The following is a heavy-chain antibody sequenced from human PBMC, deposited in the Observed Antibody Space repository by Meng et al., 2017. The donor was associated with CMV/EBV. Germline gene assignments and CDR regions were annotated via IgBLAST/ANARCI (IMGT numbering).Heavy chain of an antibody. Sequence: SGPTLVKPTQTLTLTCTFSGSSLSTSGVGVGWIRQPPGKALEWLALIYWNDDKRYSPSLKSRLTITKDTSKNQVVLTMTNMDPVDTATYYCAHQDQWLAPSYGMDVWGQGTTVTVSS. CDR1: GSSLSTSGVG. D-gene: IGHD6-19*01. J-gene: IGHJ6*02. CDR2: IYWNDDK. V-gene: IGHV2-5*01. CDR3: AHQDQWLAPSYGMDV.